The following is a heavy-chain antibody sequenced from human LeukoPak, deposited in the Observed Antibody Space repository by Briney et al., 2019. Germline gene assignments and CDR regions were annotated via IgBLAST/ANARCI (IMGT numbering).Heavy chain of an antibody. V-gene: IGHV1-8*01. CDR2: IKPNSGNT. D-gene: IGHD1-14*01. Sequence: ASVKVSCKAYGYTFTSYDIIWLRQAPGQGPECVGWIKPNSGNTGYAQKFQGRVTMTRDTSTSTAYMELNSLTYYDTAVYYCTRNHLGLGRWGQGTLVTVSS. CDR1: GYTFTSYD. CDR3: TRNHLGLGR. J-gene: IGHJ3*01.